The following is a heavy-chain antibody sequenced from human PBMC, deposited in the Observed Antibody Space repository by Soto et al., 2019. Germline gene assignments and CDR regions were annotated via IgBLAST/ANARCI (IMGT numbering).Heavy chain of an antibody. CDR3: ADSGSYTDV. CDR1: GFTCSSYW. CDR2: IKEDGSEK. D-gene: IGHD5-12*01. Sequence: EVQLVESGGGLVQPGGSLRLSCAASGFTCSSYWMTWVRQAPGKGLEWVANIKEDGSEKYYVDSVKGRFTISRDNAKNSVYLQMNSLRVEDTAVYYCADSGSYTDVWGKGTTVTVSS. J-gene: IGHJ6*03. V-gene: IGHV3-7*01.